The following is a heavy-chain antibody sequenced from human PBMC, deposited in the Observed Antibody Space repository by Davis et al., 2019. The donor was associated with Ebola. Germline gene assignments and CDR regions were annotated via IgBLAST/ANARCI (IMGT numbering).Heavy chain of an antibody. CDR2: ISSSSTI. V-gene: IGHV3-48*04. J-gene: IGHJ4*02. CDR1: GFTFSSYS. CDR3: ARGPTAMAISYYFDY. D-gene: IGHD5-24*01. Sequence: GESLKISCAASGFTFSSYSMNWVRQAPGKGLEWVSYISSSSTIYYADSVRGRFTISRDNAKNSLYLQMNSLRAEDTAVYYCARGPTAMAISYYFDYWGQGTLVTVSS.